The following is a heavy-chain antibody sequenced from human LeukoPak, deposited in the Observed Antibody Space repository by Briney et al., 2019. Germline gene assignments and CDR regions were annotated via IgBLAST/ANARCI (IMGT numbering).Heavy chain of an antibody. CDR3: ARVGYYYDSSGYAREFDY. J-gene: IGHJ4*02. CDR2: IIPIFGTA. CDR1: GYTFTSYY. D-gene: IGHD3-22*01. Sequence: SVKVSCKASGYTFTSYYMHWVRQAPGQGLEWMGGIIPIFGTANYAQKFQGRVTITADESTSTAYMELSSLRSEDTAVYYCARVGYYYDSSGYAREFDYWGQGTLVTVSS. V-gene: IGHV1-69*13.